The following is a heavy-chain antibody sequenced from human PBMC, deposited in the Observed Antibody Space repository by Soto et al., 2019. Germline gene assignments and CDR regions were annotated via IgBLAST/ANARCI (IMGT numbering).Heavy chain of an antibody. CDR2: IIPILGRA. CDR3: AGDSAYSNYAFDF. Sequence: QVQLVQSGAEVKKPGSSVKVSCKASGGSVSNYTLSWVRQAPGQGLQWMGRIIPILGRAKYAENFQGRLTIIADKSTSTAYMELSSLRSDDTAVYFCAGDSAYSNYAFDFWGQGTLVIVSS. J-gene: IGHJ4*02. D-gene: IGHD4-4*01. CDR1: GGSVSNYT. V-gene: IGHV1-69*08.